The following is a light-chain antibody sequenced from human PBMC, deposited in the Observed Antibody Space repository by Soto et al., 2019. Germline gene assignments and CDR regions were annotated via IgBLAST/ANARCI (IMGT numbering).Light chain of an antibody. J-gene: IGKJ2*01. V-gene: IGKV3-15*01. CDR1: QSVSSN. Sequence: EIVMTQSPATLSVTQGERATLSCRASQSVSSNLAWYQQKPGQAPRLLIYGASTRATNIPARFSGSGSGTEFTLTISSLQSEDFAVYYCQQYHNWPPYQLGQGTKLDIK. CDR2: GAS. CDR3: QQYHNWPPYQ.